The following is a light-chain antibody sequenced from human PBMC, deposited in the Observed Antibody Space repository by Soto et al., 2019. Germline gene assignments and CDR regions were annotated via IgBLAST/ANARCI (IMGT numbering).Light chain of an antibody. J-gene: IGLJ3*02. CDR2: EVS. V-gene: IGLV2-14*01. CDR1: SSDVGGYNY. Sequence: QSALTQPASVSGSPGQSITISCTGTSSDVGGYNYVSWYQQHPGKAPKLMIYEVSNRPSGVSNRFSGSKSGNTSSLTISGLQAEDEADYHCAAWDDSLSCPVFGGGTKLTVL. CDR3: AAWDDSLSCPV.